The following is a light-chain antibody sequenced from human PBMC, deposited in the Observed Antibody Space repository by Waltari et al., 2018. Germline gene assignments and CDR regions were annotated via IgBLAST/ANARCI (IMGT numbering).Light chain of an antibody. CDR1: QSVLYRSNHKNF. J-gene: IGKJ2*01. Sequence: DFVMTQFPDSLAVSLGERATLNCKSNQSVLYRSNHKNFLAWYQQKAGQPPKLLIYWAFIRGSGVHDRFSGSGSGTDFTLTISSLQAEDVAVYYCQQYYSIPYTFGQGTKLEIK. CDR2: WAF. CDR3: QQYYSIPYT. V-gene: IGKV4-1*01.